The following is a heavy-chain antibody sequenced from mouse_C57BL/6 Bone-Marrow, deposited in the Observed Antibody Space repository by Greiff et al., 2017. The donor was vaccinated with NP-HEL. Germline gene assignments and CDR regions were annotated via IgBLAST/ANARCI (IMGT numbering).Heavy chain of an antibody. CDR3: ARRELPAMDY. CDR1: GYTFTSYW. J-gene: IGHJ4*01. V-gene: IGHV1-64*01. Sequence: QVQLKQPGAELVKPGASVKLSCKASGYTFTSYWMHWVKQRPGQGLEWIGMIHPNSGSTNYNEKFKRKATLTVDKSSSTAYMQFSSLTSEDSAVYYCARRELPAMDYWGQGTSVTVSS. D-gene: IGHD2-1*01. CDR2: IHPNSGST.